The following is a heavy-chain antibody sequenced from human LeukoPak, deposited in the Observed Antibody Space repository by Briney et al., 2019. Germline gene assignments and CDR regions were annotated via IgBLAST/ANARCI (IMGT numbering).Heavy chain of an antibody. Sequence: ASVKVSFKASGYTFTDYYIDWVRQAPGQGLEWMGWINPNSGGTNYAQKFQGRVTMTRDTSISTVYMELSSLRSDDTAVYYCARTPDNSGWYEVYWGQGTLVTVSS. V-gene: IGHV1-2*02. CDR1: GYTFTDYY. CDR3: ARTPDNSGWYEVY. CDR2: INPNSGGT. D-gene: IGHD6-19*01. J-gene: IGHJ4*02.